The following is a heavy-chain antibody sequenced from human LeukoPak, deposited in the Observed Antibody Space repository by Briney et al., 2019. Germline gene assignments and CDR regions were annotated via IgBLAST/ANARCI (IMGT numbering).Heavy chain of an antibody. V-gene: IGHV3-7*03. CDR3: AREFNIAVAGIYTGFDI. Sequence: GESLRLSCAASEFTFSTYWMSWVRQAPGKGLGWVANIKEDGSEKRYVGSVKGRFTISRDNAKNSLYLQMNSLRADDTAVYYCAREFNIAVAGIYTGFDIWGQGTMVTVSS. D-gene: IGHD6-19*01. CDR1: EFTFSTYW. J-gene: IGHJ3*02. CDR2: IKEDGSEK.